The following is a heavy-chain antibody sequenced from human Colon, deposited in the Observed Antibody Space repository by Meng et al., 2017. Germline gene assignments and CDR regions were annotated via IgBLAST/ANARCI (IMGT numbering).Heavy chain of an antibody. CDR2: IRNKANSYTT. D-gene: IGHD1-7*01. CDR1: GFTFSDHY. CDR3: ARGGNYYFDY. Sequence: GESLKISCAASGFTFSDHYMDWVRQAPGKGLEWVGRIRNKANSYTTEYAASVKGRFTISRDDSKNSLYLQMNSLKTEDTAVYYCARGGNYYFDYWGQGTLVTV. J-gene: IGHJ4*02. V-gene: IGHV3-72*01.